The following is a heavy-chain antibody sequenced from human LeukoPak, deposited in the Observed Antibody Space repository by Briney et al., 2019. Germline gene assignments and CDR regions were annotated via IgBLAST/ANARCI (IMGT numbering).Heavy chain of an antibody. V-gene: IGHV4-61*02. D-gene: IGHD2-2*01. CDR1: GGSITSAGYS. Sequence: SETLSLTCTVSGGSITSAGYSWGWIRQPAGKGLEWIGRIYSSGSTNSNPSLKSRVTISVDTSKNQFSLKLSSVTAADTAVYYCARGYCTSTSCLENRYYFDSWGQGTLVTVSS. CDR2: IYSSGST. CDR3: ARGYCTSTSCLENRYYFDS. J-gene: IGHJ4*02.